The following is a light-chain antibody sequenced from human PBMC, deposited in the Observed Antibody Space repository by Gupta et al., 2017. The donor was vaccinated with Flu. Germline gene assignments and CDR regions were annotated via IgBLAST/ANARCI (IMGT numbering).Light chain of an antibody. CDR1: QRISRY. Sequence: PSSLSASVGDRVTITCRASQRISRYLNWYQQKPGKAPKLLIYAASRVKSGVPSRFSGSGSGTDFTLTISSRQPEDFANYYCQQRDSTPHTFGGGTKVEIK. CDR2: AAS. CDR3: QQRDSTPHT. J-gene: IGKJ4*01. V-gene: IGKV1-39*01.